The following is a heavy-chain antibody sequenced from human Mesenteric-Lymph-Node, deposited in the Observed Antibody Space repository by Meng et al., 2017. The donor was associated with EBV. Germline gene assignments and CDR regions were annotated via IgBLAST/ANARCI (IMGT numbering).Heavy chain of an antibody. CDR1: GGSFSGYY. CDR3: ARGRVYSYGPPFDY. Sequence: QGQLQTWGTGLWQPAGSLFLTCAVYGGSFSGYYWSWIRQPPGTGLEWIGEINHSGSTNYNPSLKSRVTISVDTSKNQFSLKLSSVTAADTAVYYCARGRVYSYGPPFDYWGQGTLVTVSS. V-gene: IGHV4-34*01. CDR2: INHSGST. D-gene: IGHD5-18*01. J-gene: IGHJ4*02.